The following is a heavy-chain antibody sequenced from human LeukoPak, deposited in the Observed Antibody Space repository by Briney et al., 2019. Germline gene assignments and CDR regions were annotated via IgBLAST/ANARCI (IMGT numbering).Heavy chain of an antibody. CDR3: ARVHSSVDWFDP. Sequence: ASVMVSCKASGYTFTSYGISWVRQAPGQGLEWMGWISAYNGNTNYAQKLQGRVTMTTDTSTSTAYMELRSLRSDDTAVYYCARVHSSVDWFDPWGQGTLVTVSS. J-gene: IGHJ5*02. CDR2: ISAYNGNT. V-gene: IGHV1-18*01. CDR1: GYTFTSYG. D-gene: IGHD6-19*01.